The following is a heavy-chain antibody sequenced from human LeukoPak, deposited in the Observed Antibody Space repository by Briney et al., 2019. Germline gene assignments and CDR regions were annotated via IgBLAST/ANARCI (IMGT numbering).Heavy chain of an antibody. Sequence: GGSLRLSCAASGFTFSSYSMNWVRQAPGKGLEWVSYISSSSSTIYYADSVKGRFTISRDNAKNSLYLQMNSLRAEDTAVYYCARGAWERSITIFGVVTDYWGQGTLVTVSS. CDR3: ARGAWERSITIFGVVTDY. CDR1: GFTFSSYS. CDR2: ISSSSSTI. D-gene: IGHD3-3*01. J-gene: IGHJ4*02. V-gene: IGHV3-48*04.